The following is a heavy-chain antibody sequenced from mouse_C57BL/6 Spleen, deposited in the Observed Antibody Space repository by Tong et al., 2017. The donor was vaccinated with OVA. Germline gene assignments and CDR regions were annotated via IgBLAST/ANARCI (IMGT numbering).Heavy chain of an antibody. CDR3: ARPPWTMITTYDY. CDR1: GFTFSSYA. D-gene: IGHD2-4*01. V-gene: IGHV5-9-3*01. CDR2: ISSGGSYT. J-gene: IGHJ2*01. Sequence: EVQLQESGGGLVKPGGSLKLSCAASGFTFSSYAMSWVRQTPEKRLEWVATISSGGSYTYYPDSVKGRFTISRDNAKNTLYLQMSSLRSEDTAMYYCARPPWTMITTYDYWGQGTTLKVSS.